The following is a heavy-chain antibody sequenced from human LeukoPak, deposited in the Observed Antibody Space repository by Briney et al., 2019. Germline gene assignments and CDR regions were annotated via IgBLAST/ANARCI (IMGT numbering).Heavy chain of an antibody. CDR3: AREAHCSGGSCYWDYFDY. V-gene: IGHV3-7*03. CDR1: GFTFSSYW. J-gene: IGHJ4*02. Sequence: GGSLRLSCAASGFTFSSYWMSWVRQAPGKGLEWVANIKQDGSEKYYVDSVKGRFTISRANAKNSLYLQMNSLRAEDTAVYYWAREAHCSGGSCYWDYFDYWGQGTLVTVSS. D-gene: IGHD2-15*01. CDR2: IKQDGSEK.